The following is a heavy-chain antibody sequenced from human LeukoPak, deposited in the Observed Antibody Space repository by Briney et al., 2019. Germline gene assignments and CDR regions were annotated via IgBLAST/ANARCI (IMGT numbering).Heavy chain of an antibody. CDR3: AKEDHRGSDPPWFDP. J-gene: IGHJ5*02. D-gene: IGHD3-10*01. Sequence: GRSLRLSCAASGFTFSSYGMHWVRQAPGKGLEWVAVISYDGSNKYYADSVKGRFTISRDNSKNTLYLQMNSLRAEDTAIYYCAKEDHRGSDPPWFDPWGQGTLVTVSS. V-gene: IGHV3-30*18. CDR2: ISYDGSNK. CDR1: GFTFSSYG.